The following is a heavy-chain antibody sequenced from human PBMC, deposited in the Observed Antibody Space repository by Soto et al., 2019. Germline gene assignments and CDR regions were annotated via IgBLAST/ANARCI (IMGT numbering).Heavy chain of an antibody. D-gene: IGHD6-6*01. CDR1: GGTFSSYA. J-gene: IGHJ5*02. CDR3: ARDSRSVAAGLNWFDP. Sequence: GASVKVSCKASGGTFSSYAISWVRQAPGQGLEWMGGIIPIFGTANYAQKFQGRVTITADESTSTAYMELSSLRPEDTAVYYCARDSRSVAAGLNWFDPWGQGTLVTVSS. CDR2: IIPIFGTA. V-gene: IGHV1-69*13.